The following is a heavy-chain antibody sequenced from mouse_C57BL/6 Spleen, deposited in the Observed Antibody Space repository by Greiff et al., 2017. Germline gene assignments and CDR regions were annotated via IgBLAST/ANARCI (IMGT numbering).Heavy chain of an antibody. Sequence: EVQRVESGPGLVKPSQSLSLTCSVTGYSITSGYYWNWIRQFPGNKLEWMGYISYDGSNNYNPSLKNRISITRDTSKNQFFLKLNSVTTEDTATYYCARESNSAWFAYWGQGTLVTVSA. V-gene: IGHV3-6*01. J-gene: IGHJ3*01. CDR1: GYSITSGYY. CDR3: ARESNSAWFAY. CDR2: ISYDGSN. D-gene: IGHD2-5*01.